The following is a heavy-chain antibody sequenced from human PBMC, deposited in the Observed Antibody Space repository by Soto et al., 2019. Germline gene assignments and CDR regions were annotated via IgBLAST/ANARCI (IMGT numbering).Heavy chain of an antibody. Sequence: ASVKVSCKASGGTFSSYTISWVRQAPGQGLEWMGRIIPILGIANYAQKFQGRVTITADKSTSTAYMELSSLRSEDTAVYYCASRSQWHPPLDWFDPWGQGTLVTVSS. CDR3: ASRSQWHPPLDWFDP. CDR1: GGTFSSYT. J-gene: IGHJ5*02. CDR2: IIPILGIA. D-gene: IGHD6-19*01. V-gene: IGHV1-69*02.